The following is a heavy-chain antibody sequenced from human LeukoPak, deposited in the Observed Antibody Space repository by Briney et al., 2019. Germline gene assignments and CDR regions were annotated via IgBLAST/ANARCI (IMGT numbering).Heavy chain of an antibody. CDR1: GYTLTELS. CDR3: ARDLVHHRLLATVYNWFDP. CDR2: FDPEDGET. Sequence: VASVKVSCKVSGYTLTELSMHWVRQAPGKGLEWMGGFDPEDGETIYAQKFQGRVTMTTDTSTSTAYMELRSLRSDDTAVYYCARDLVHHRLLATVYNWFDPWGQGTLVTVSS. V-gene: IGHV1-24*01. J-gene: IGHJ5*02. D-gene: IGHD3-3*02.